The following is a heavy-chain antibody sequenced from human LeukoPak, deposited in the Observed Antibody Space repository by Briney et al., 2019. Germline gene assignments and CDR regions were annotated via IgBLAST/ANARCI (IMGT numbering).Heavy chain of an antibody. CDR1: GGSISSYY. CDR3: ARERWSYFDY. J-gene: IGHJ4*02. D-gene: IGHD3-10*01. CDR2: IYYSGST. V-gene: IGHV4-59*01. Sequence: KTSETLSLTCTVSGGSISSYYWSWIRQPPGKGLEWIGYIYYSGSTNYNPSLKSRVTISVDTSKNQFSLKLSSVTAADTAVYYCARERWSYFDYWGQGTLVTVSS.